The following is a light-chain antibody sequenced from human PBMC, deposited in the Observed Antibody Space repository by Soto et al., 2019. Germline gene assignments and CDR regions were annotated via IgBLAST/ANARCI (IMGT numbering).Light chain of an antibody. Sequence: IVLTQSPGTLSLSPGERATLSCRASQTVSGSHLAWHQQKPGQAPRLIIYGASTRPTGIPDRFSGSGSGTDFTLTITRLEPEDFAVYYCQQYGGAPPEYPFGQGTKLEIK. V-gene: IGKV3-20*01. CDR1: QTVSGSH. CDR2: GAS. CDR3: QQYGGAPPEYP. J-gene: IGKJ2*01.